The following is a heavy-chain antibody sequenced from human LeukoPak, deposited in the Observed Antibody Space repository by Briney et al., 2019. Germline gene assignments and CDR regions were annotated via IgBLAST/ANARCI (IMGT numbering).Heavy chain of an antibody. CDR1: GYTFTGYY. CDR3: ARASFLYCSGGSCYQIAY. CDR2: INPNSGGT. Sequence: ASVKVSCKASGYTFTGYYMHWVRQAPGQGLEWMGWINPNSGGTNYAQKFQGRVTMTRDTSISTAYMELSRLRSDDTAVYYCARASFLYCSGGSCYQIAYWGQGTLVTVSS. V-gene: IGHV1-2*02. D-gene: IGHD2-15*01. J-gene: IGHJ4*02.